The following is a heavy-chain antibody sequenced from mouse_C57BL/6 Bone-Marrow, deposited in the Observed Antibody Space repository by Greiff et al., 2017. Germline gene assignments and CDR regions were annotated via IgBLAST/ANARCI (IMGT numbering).Heavy chain of an antibody. D-gene: IGHD1-1*01. CDR1: GYTFTSYW. V-gene: IGHV1-64*01. Sequence: QVQLQQPGAELVKPGASVKLSCKASGYTFTSYWMHWVKQRPGQGLEWIGMIHPNSGSTNYNEKFKSKATLTVDKSSSTAYMQLSSLTSEDSAVYYCARLHYYGSSLFDYWGQGTTLTVSS. CDR3: ARLHYYGSSLFDY. CDR2: IHPNSGST. J-gene: IGHJ2*01.